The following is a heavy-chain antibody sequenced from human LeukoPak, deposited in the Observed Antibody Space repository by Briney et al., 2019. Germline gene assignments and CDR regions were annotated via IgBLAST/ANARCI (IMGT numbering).Heavy chain of an antibody. J-gene: IGHJ5*02. CDR1: RFTFSSYS. V-gene: IGHV3-48*01. D-gene: IGHD6-19*01. Sequence: GGSLRLSCAASRFTFSSYSMNWVRQAPGKGLEWVSYISSSSSSIYYADSVKGRFTISRDNAKNSLYLQMNSLRAEDTAVYYCARDPSSGWYLKGWFDPWGQGTLVTVSS. CDR2: ISSSSSSI. CDR3: ARDPSSGWYLKGWFDP.